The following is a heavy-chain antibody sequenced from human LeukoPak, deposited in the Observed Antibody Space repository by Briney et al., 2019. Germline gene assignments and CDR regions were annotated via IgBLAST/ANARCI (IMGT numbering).Heavy chain of an antibody. D-gene: IGHD3-10*01. Sequence: GGSLRLSCAASGFSLIDNYMSWIRQAPGKGLGWVSYISSSGTTIYYADSVKGRFTISRDHAKNSLYLQMNSLRAEDTAVYYCARTRRITMVRGGILFDPWGQGTLVTVSS. J-gene: IGHJ5*02. CDR3: ARTRRITMVRGGILFDP. V-gene: IGHV3-11*01. CDR2: ISSSGTTI. CDR1: GFSLIDNY.